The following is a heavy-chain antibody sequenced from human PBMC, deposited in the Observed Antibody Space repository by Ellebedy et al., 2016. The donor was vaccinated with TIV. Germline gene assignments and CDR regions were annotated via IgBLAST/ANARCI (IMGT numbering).Heavy chain of an antibody. CDR2: INHSGGT. CDR3: ARARILDV. D-gene: IGHD2-15*01. Sequence: SETLSLTXAVYGGSFSAYYWSWIRQPPGKGLEWIGEINHSGGTNYNPSLKSRVTILVDTSKNQFSLKLSSVTAADTAVYYCARARILDVWGKGAMVAVSS. CDR1: GGSFSAYY. V-gene: IGHV4-34*01. J-gene: IGHJ6*04.